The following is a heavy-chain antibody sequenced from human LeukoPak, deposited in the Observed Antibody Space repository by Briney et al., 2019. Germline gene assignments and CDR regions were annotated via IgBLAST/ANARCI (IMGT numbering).Heavy chain of an antibody. V-gene: IGHV3-7*01. D-gene: IGHD6-13*01. CDR2: IKQDGSEK. Sequence: GGSLRLSCAASGFTFSTYWMSWVRQAPGKGLEWVANIKQDGSEKYYVDSVKGRFTISRDNAKNSLYLQVNSLRAEDTAMYYCARDSAGNDYWGQGTLVTVSS. CDR1: GFTFSTYW. CDR3: ARDSAGNDY. J-gene: IGHJ4*02.